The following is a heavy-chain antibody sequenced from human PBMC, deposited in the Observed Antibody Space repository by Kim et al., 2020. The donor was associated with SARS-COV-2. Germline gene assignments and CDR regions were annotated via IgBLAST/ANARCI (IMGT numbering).Heavy chain of an antibody. CDR1: GYSFTSYW. Sequence: GESLKISCKGSGYSFTSYWISWVRQMPGKGLEWMGRIDPSDSYTNYSPSFQGHVTISADKSISTAYLQWSSLKASDTAMYYCAVAPTEALWFGELSGYWGQGTLVTVSS. D-gene: IGHD3-10*01. J-gene: IGHJ4*02. V-gene: IGHV5-10-1*01. CDR3: AVAPTEALWFGELSGY. CDR2: IDPSDSYT.